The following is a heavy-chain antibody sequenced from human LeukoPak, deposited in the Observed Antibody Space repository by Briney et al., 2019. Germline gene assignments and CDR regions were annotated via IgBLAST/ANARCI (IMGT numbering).Heavy chain of an antibody. CDR2: IENGGSGT. Sequence: GVSLTLSCAVCGYTFSRYCVHWVRRAREEALVFVSRIENGGSGTTDTESVKGRFTVSRDNAKNTLYLQMNSLRCEDTAIYYSARVGRWDTIFRVLQSMDVWGKGTTVTVSS. CDR1: GYTFSRYC. D-gene: IGHD3-3*01. V-gene: IGHV3-74*01. J-gene: IGHJ6*03. CDR3: ARVGRWDTIFRVLQSMDV.